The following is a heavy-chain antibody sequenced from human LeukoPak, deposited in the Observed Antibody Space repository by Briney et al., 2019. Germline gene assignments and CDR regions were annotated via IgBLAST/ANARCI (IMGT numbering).Heavy chain of an antibody. Sequence: ASVKVSCKASGYTFTSYAMHWVRQAPGQRLEWMGWINAGNGNTKYSQKFQGRVTITRDTSASTAYMELSSLRSDDTAVYYCARASRALYGMDVWGQGTTVTVSS. CDR1: GYTFTSYA. J-gene: IGHJ6*02. CDR2: INAGNGNT. V-gene: IGHV1-3*01. CDR3: ARASRALYGMDV.